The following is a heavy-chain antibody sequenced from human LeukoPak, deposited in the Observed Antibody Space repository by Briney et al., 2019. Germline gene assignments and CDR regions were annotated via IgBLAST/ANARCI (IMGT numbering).Heavy chain of an antibody. CDR1: GGSFSGYY. CDR2: INHSGST. D-gene: IGHD3-3*01. V-gene: IGHV4-34*01. J-gene: IGHJ5*02. CDR3: ARGPLVTIFGLVTETGWFDP. Sequence: SETLSPTCAVYGGSFSGYYWSWIRQPPGKGLEWIGEINHSGSTNYNPSLKSRVTISVDTSKNQFSLKLSSVTAADTAVYYCARGPLVTIFGLVTETGWFDPWGQGTLVTVSS.